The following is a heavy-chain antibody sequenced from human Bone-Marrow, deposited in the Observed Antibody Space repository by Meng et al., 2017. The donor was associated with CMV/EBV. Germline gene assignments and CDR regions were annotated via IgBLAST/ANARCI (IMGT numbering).Heavy chain of an antibody. D-gene: IGHD6-6*01. J-gene: IGHJ6*02. CDR1: TYTFIDHH. CDR3: ARDPGGSSSMLYYYYGMDV. V-gene: IGHV1-69*04. Sequence: SVKVSCKASTYTFIDHHIHWVRQAPGQGLEWMGRIIPILGIANYAQKFQGRVTITADKSTSTAYMELSSLRSEDTAVYYCARDPGGSSSMLYYYYGMDVWGQGTTVTVSS. CDR2: IIPILGIA.